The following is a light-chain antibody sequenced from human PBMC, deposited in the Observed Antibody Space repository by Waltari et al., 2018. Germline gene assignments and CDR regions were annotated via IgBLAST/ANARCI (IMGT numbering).Light chain of an antibody. CDR2: EVS. Sequence: QSALTQPPSASGSPGQSVTISCTGTSNDVGANNHVSWYQRRPGKAPKGMIYEVSKRPSGGPDRFSGSKSGNTASLTVSGLQPEDEADYYCASYTGSDNSKVFGGGTKLTVL. J-gene: IGLJ3*02. V-gene: IGLV2-8*01. CDR1: SNDVGANNH. CDR3: ASYTGSDNSKV.